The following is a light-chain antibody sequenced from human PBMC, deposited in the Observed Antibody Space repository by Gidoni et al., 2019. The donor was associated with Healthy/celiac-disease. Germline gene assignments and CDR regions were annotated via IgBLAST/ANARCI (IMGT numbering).Light chain of an antibody. CDR2: GAS. CDR1: QSVSSN. V-gene: IGKV3-15*01. CDR3: QQYNNWQA. Sequence: EIVMTQSPATLSVSPGESATLSCRASQSVSSNLAWYQQKPGQAHRLLILGASTRATGIPARFSGSGCGKELTQTISSLESEDLVVYYWQQYNNWQAFGPGTKVDIK. J-gene: IGKJ3*01.